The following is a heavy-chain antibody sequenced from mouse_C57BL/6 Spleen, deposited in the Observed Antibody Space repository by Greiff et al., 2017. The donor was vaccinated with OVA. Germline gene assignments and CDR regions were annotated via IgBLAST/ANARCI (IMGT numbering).Heavy chain of an antibody. CDR3: ARDQYGGSSEGWFAD. V-gene: IGHV5-4*01. J-gene: IGHJ3*01. Sequence: EVQGVESGGGLVKPGGSLKLSCAASGFTFSSYAMSWVRQTPEQRLEWVATISDGGSYTYYPDNVKGRFTISRDNAKNNLYLQMSHLTSEDTAMYDCARDQYGGSSEGWFADWGQGTLVTVSA. D-gene: IGHD1-1*01. CDR2: ISDGGSYT. CDR1: GFTFSSYA.